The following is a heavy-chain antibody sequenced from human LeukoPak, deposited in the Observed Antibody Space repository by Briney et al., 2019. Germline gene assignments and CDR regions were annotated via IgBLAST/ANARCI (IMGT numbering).Heavy chain of an antibody. V-gene: IGHV3-11*06. D-gene: IGHD6-13*01. CDR2: ISSSSSYT. CDR1: GFTFSDYY. CDR3: VRSASDKYSSSDY. J-gene: IGHJ4*02. Sequence: GGSLRLSCAASGFTFSDYYMSWIRQAPGKGLEWVPYISSSSSYTNYADSVKGRFTISRDNAKNSLYLQMNSLRAEDTAVYYCVRSASDKYSSSDYWGQGTLVTVSS.